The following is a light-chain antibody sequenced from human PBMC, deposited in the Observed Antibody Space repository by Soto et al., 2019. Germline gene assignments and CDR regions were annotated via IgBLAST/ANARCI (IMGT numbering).Light chain of an antibody. CDR1: SSDVESYNL. CDR2: EGS. V-gene: IGLV2-23*03. CDR3: CSYAGSSTFTSYV. Sequence: QSALTQPASVSGSPGQSMTISCTGTSSDVESYNLVSWYQQHPGKAPKLMIYEGSKRPSGVSNRFSGSKSGNTSSLTISGLQAEDEADYYCCSYAGSSTFTSYVFGTGTKLTVL. J-gene: IGLJ1*01.